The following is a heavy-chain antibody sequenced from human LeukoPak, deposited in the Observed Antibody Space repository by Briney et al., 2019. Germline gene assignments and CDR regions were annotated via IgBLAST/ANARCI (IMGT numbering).Heavy chain of an antibody. J-gene: IGHJ4*02. Sequence: GGSLRLSCAASGFTVSSNYTSWVRQAPGKGLEWVSVIYSGGSTYYADSVKGRFTISRDNSKNTLYLQMNSLRAEDTAVYYCARDTDSMNDYWGQGTLVTVSS. V-gene: IGHV3-53*01. CDR2: IYSGGST. D-gene: IGHD4-11*01. CDR3: ARDTDSMNDY. CDR1: GFTVSSNY.